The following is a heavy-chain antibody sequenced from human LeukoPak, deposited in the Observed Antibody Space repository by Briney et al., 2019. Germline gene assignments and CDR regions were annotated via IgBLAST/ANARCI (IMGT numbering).Heavy chain of an antibody. V-gene: IGHV3-53*04. J-gene: IGHJ4*02. D-gene: IGHD5/OR15-5a*01. CDR1: GFTVGDNY. CDR3: ASGSRFDY. Sequence: GGSLRLSCAASGFTVGDNYMSWVRQAPGKGLEWVSVIYSGGSIYYADSVKGRFTISRHNSKNTLYLQMNSLRTEDTAVYYCASGSRFDYWGQGTLVTVSS. CDR2: IYSGGSI.